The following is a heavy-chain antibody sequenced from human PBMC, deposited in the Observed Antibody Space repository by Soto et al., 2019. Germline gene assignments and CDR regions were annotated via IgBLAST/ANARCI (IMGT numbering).Heavy chain of an antibody. D-gene: IGHD6-6*01. CDR2: MNPNSGNT. V-gene: IGHV1-8*02. J-gene: IGHJ3*02. CDR1: GYTFTSYD. Sequence: ASVKVSCQASGYTFTSYDINWVRQATGQGLEWMGWMNPNSGNTGYAQKFQGRVTMTRNTSISTAYMELSSLRSEDTAVYYCARETIAASDAFDIWGQGTMVTVSS. CDR3: ARETIAASDAFDI.